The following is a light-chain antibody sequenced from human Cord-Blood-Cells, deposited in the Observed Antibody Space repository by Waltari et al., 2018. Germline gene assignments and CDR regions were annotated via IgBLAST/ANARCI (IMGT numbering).Light chain of an antibody. V-gene: IGKV1-33*01. CDR2: DAS. CDR3: QQYDNLPFT. CDR1: QDISNY. J-gene: IGKJ3*01. Sequence: DIQMTQSPSSLSASVGDRVTITCQASQDISNYLNWYQQKPVKDPKLLIYDASKLETGAPSRISRGGAGTDFTFTISSQQPEDIATYYCQQYDNLPFTFGPGTKVDIK.